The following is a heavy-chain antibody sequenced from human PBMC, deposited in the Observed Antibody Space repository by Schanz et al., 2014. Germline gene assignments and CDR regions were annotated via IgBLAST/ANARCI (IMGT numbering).Heavy chain of an antibody. D-gene: IGHD2-2*01. J-gene: IGHJ4*02. CDR2: IVPIAGIT. CDR1: GGTFSSFG. Sequence: VQLEQSGAEVKKPGSSVKVSCKASGGTFSSFGINWVRQAPGQGLEWMGRIVPIAGITNYAQRFQGRVTVTRDTSRSTVYMELSSLRSEDTAVYYCARAPTAYCSDTSCLGTPFDYWGQGTLVTVSS. V-gene: IGHV1-69*02. CDR3: ARAPTAYCSDTSCLGTPFDY.